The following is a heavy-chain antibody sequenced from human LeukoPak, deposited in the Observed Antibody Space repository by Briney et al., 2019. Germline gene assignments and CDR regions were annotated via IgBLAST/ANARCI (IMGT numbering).Heavy chain of an antibody. D-gene: IGHD3-3*01. V-gene: IGHV4-59*11. CDR1: GGSIRSHF. J-gene: IGHJ4*02. CDR3: ARHVFDFASPFDY. CDR2: IHYSGNT. Sequence: KSSETLSLTCTVSGGSIRSHFWSWIRQSPGKAVEWIGGIHYSGNTYYNPSLESRVAISVDTSKNQFSMRLGSVTAADTALFYCARHVFDFASPFDYWGQGSLVTVSS.